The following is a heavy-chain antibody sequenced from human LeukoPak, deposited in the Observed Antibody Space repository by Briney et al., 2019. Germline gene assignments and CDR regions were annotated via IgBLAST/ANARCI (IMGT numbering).Heavy chain of an antibody. CDR2: ISSSGSTI. D-gene: IGHD1-26*01. CDR1: GFTFSDYY. J-gene: IGHJ3*02. V-gene: IGHV3-11*01. Sequence: PGGSLRLSCAASGFTFSDYYMSWIRQAPGKGLEWVSYISSSGSTIYYADSVKGRFIISRDNAKNSLYLQMNSLRAEDTAVYYCARVFGEWERTWVAFDIWGQGTMVTVSS. CDR3: ARVFGEWERTWVAFDI.